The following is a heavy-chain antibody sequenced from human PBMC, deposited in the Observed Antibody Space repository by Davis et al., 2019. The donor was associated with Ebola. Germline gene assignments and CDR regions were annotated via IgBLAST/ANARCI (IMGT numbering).Heavy chain of an antibody. V-gene: IGHV1-8*01. CDR2: MNPNSGNT. CDR3: ARDGAVAKLFDY. Sequence: AASVKVSCKASGYTFTSYDINWVRQATGQGLEWMGWMNPNSGNTGYAQKFQGRVTMTRNTSISTAYMELSSLRSEDTAVYYCARDGAVAKLFDYWGQGTLVTVSS. J-gene: IGHJ4*02. CDR1: GYTFTSYD. D-gene: IGHD6-19*01.